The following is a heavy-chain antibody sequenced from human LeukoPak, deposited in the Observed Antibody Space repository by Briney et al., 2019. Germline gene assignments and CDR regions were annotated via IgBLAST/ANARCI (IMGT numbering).Heavy chain of an antibody. D-gene: IGHD2-15*01. V-gene: IGHV3-30*02. CDR2: IWYDGSNK. CDR3: AKALRHLEYCSGISCYGTFHY. J-gene: IGHJ4*02. CDR1: GFTFSSYG. Sequence: GGSLRLSCAASGFTFSSYGMHWVRQAPGKGLEWVAFIWYDGSNKYYADSVKGRFTISRDNSKNTLYVQMNSLRAEDTAVYYCAKALRHLEYCSGISCYGTFHYWGQGTLVTVSS.